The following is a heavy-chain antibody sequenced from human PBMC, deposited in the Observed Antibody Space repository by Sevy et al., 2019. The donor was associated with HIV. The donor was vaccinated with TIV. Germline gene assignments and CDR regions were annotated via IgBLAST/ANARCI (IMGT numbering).Heavy chain of an antibody. CDR2: IKNRSDGGTR. V-gene: IGHV3-15*01. Sequence: GGSLRLSCTASGFTFSNAWMSWVRQVPGKGLEWIGRIKNRSDGGTRADGAPGKGRFTISRDDSKNTLFMHMNSLRTDDTALYYCTTEYPSGPFDFWGQGALVTVSS. CDR1: GFTFSNAW. J-gene: IGHJ4*02. CDR3: TTEYPSGPFDF.